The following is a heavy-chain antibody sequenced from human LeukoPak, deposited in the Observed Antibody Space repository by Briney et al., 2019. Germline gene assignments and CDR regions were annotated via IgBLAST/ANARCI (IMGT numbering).Heavy chain of an antibody. CDR2: ISAYNGNT. V-gene: IGHV1-18*01. Sequence: VASVKVSCKASGYTFTSYGISWVRQAPGRGLEWMGWISAYNGNTNYAQKLQGGVTMTTDTSTSTAYMELRSLRSDDTAVFFCAREPGYDILTGYYQNYYYYYMDVWGKGTTVTISS. CDR1: GYTFTSYG. CDR3: AREPGYDILTGYYQNYYYYYMDV. J-gene: IGHJ6*03. D-gene: IGHD3-9*01.